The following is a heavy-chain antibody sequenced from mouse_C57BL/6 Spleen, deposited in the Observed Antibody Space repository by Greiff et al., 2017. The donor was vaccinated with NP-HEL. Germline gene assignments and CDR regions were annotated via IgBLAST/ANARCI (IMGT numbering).Heavy chain of an antibody. CDR2: INYDGSST. Sequence: EVKLVESEGGLVQPGSSMKLSCTASGFTFSDYYMAWVRQVPEKGLEWVANINYDGSSTYYLDSLKSRFIISRDNAKNILYLQMSSLKSEDTATYYCAREPSYYYGSREGYFDVWGTGTTVTVSS. V-gene: IGHV5-16*01. D-gene: IGHD1-1*01. CDR1: GFTFSDYY. J-gene: IGHJ1*03. CDR3: AREPSYYYGSREGYFDV.